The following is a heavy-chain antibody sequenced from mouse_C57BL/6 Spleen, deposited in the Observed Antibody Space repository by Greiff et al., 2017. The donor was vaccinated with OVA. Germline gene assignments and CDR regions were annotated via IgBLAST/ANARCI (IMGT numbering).Heavy chain of an antibody. V-gene: IGHV1-59*01. J-gene: IGHJ1*03. CDR2: IDPSDSYT. Sequence: QVQLQQPGAELVRPGTSVKLSCKASGYTFTSYWMHWVKQRPGQGLEWIGVIDPSDSYTNYNQKFKGKATLTVDTSSSTAYMQLSSLTSEDSAVYYCARETGSSPHWYFDVWGTGTTVTVSS. CDR3: ARETGSSPHWYFDV. CDR1: GYTFTSYW. D-gene: IGHD1-1*01.